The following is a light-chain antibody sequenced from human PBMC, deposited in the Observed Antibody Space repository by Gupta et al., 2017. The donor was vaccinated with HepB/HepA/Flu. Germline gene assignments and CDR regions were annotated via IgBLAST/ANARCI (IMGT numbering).Light chain of an antibody. V-gene: IGLV3-1*01. CDR3: QAWDSSIVV. CDR1: KLGDKY. Sequence: SFELNQPPSVSVSPGQTASITCSGDKLGDKYACWYQQKPGQSPVLVTYQDSKRPSGIPERFSGSNSGNTATLTISGTQAMDEADYYCQAWDSSIVVFGGGTKLTVL. CDR2: QDS. J-gene: IGLJ2*01.